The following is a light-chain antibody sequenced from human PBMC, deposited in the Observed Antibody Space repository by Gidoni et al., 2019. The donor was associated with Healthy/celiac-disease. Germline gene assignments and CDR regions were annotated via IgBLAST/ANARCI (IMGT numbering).Light chain of an antibody. Sequence: DIQMTQSPSTLSASVGDRVTITCRASQSISSWLAWYQQKPGKAPKLLIYKASSLESGVPSRFSGSGSGTEFTLTISSLQPDDLATYYCQQDNSYSGTFGQGTKVEIK. V-gene: IGKV1-5*03. CDR3: QQDNSYSGT. CDR1: QSISSW. CDR2: KAS. J-gene: IGKJ1*01.